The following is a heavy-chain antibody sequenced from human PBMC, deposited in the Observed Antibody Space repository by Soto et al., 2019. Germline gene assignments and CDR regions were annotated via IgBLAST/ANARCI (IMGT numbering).Heavy chain of an antibody. Sequence: SSVKVSFKASGYTFTSYLIHLVLHAPGQRLEWMAWFNPDNGNTKYSRKFQGRVIITRDTSASTAYMELSSLRSEDTAIYYCARVGYHYYYGMDVWGPGTTVTSP. J-gene: IGHJ6*02. CDR3: ARVGYHYYYGMDV. CDR1: GYTFTSYL. D-gene: IGHD1-26*01. V-gene: IGHV1-3*01. CDR2: FNPDNGNT.